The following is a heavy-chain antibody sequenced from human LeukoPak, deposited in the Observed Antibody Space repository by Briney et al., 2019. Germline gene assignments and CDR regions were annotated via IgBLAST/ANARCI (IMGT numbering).Heavy chain of an antibody. CDR1: GGSISNYY. D-gene: IGHD2-2*02. CDR3: ARDHCSSTSCYSDYYYYYMDV. J-gene: IGHJ6*03. V-gene: IGHV4-59*12. Sequence: SETLSLTCTVSGGSISNYYWSWIRQPPGKGLEWIGYIYYSGSTNYNPSLKSRVTISVDTSKNQFSLRLSSVTAADTAVYYCARDHCSSTSCYSDYYYYYMDVWGKGTTVTVSS. CDR2: IYYSGST.